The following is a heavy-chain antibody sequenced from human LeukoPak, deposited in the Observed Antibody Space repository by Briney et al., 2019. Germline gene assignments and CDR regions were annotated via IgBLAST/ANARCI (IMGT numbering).Heavy chain of an antibody. V-gene: IGHV3-30*02. J-gene: IGHJ4*02. D-gene: IGHD1-26*01. Sequence: GGSLRLSCAASGFTFSGYGMHWVRQAPGKGLEWVAFIRYDESNKYYADSVKGRFTISRDISKNRLHLQMNSLRPEDTAVYYCAKDGSYSDFDYWGQGTLVTVSS. CDR3: AKDGSYSDFDY. CDR1: GFTFSGYG. CDR2: IRYDESNK.